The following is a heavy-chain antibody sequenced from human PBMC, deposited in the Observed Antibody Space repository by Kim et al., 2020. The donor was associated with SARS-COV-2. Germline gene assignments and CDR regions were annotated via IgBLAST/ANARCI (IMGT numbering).Heavy chain of an antibody. CDR2: ISSSSSYI. CDR1: GFTFSSYS. D-gene: IGHD3-3*01. Sequence: GGSLRLSCAASGFTFSSYSMNWVRQAPGKGLEWVSSISSSSSYIYYADSVKGRFTISRDNAKNTLYLQMNSLRAEDTAVYYCARDQSGYYSFEYYYYGMDVWGQGTTVTVSS. V-gene: IGHV3-21*04. J-gene: IGHJ6*02. CDR3: ARDQSGYYSFEYYYYGMDV.